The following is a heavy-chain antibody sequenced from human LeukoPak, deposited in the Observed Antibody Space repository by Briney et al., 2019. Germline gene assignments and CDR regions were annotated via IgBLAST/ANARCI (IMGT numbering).Heavy chain of an antibody. J-gene: IGHJ4*02. CDR1: GFSFTYYE. CDR3: ARDQTGQAWVY. Sequence: GGSLRLSCAASGFSFTYYELNWVRQAPGKGLEWLSYITPSGDNKMYADSVRGRFTVSRDNARNSLYLQMNSLRAEDTAVYYCARDQTGQAWVYWGQGTLVTVSS. D-gene: IGHD3-16*01. V-gene: IGHV3-48*03. CDR2: ITPSGDNK.